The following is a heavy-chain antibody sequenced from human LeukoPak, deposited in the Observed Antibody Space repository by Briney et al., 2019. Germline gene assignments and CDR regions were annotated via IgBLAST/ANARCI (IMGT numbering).Heavy chain of an antibody. CDR2: IIPILGIA. V-gene: IGHV1-69*04. CDR1: GGTFSSYT. Sequence: SVKVSCKASGGTFSSYTISWVRQAPGQGLEWMGRIIPILGIANYAQRFQGRVTITADKSTSTAYMELSSLRSEDTAVYYCAREREPYDFWSGYSYNWFDPWGQGTLVTVSS. J-gene: IGHJ5*02. D-gene: IGHD3-3*01. CDR3: AREREPYDFWSGYSYNWFDP.